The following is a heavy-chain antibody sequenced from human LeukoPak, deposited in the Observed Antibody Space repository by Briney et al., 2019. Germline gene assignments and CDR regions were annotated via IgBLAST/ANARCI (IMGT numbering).Heavy chain of an antibody. D-gene: IGHD3-9*01. CDR3: TREATGYSWFDP. V-gene: IGHV1-18*01. J-gene: IGHJ5*02. CDR2: ISGYNGNT. Sequence: ASVKVSCKASGYTFASYGISWVRQAPGQGLEWMGWISGYNGNTNYAQKFQGRVTMTTDTSTNTAYMELRSLRSDDTAVYYCTREATGYSWFDPWGQGTLVTVSS. CDR1: GYTFASYG.